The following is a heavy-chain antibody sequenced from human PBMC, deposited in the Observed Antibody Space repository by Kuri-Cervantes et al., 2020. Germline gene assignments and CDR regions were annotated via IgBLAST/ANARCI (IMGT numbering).Heavy chain of an antibody. J-gene: IGHJ4*02. Sequence: ASVKVSCKASGYTFTSYGISWVRQAPGQGLEWMGWISAYNGNTNYAQKLQGRVTMTTDTSTSTAYMELRSLRSDDTAMYYCARSFSPWYSSSWYTFDYWGQGTLVTVSS. D-gene: IGHD6-13*01. CDR3: ARSFSPWYSSSWYTFDY. CDR1: GYTFTSYG. V-gene: IGHV1-18*01. CDR2: ISAYNGNT.